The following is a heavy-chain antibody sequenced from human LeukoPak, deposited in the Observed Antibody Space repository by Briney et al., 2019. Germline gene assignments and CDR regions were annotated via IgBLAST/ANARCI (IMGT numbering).Heavy chain of an antibody. V-gene: IGHV3-23*01. J-gene: IGHJ5*02. CDR1: GFTFSSYA. CDR2: ISGSGGST. CDR3: AKASPFIAARRAGWFDP. D-gene: IGHD6-6*01. Sequence: HPGGSLRLSCAASGFTFSSYAMSWVRQAPGKGLEWVSAISGSGGSTYYADSVKGRFTISRDNSKNTLYLQMNSLRAEDTAVYYCAKASPFIAARRAGWFDPWGQGTLVTVSS.